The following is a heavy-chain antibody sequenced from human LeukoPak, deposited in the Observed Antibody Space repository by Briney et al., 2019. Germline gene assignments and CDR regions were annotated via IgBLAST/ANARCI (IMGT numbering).Heavy chain of an antibody. D-gene: IGHD3/OR15-3a*01. CDR2: IYYSGST. Sequence: PSQTLSLTCNVSGGSISSGGYYWSWIRQHPGKGLEWIGYIYYSGSTYYNPSLKSRVTISVDTSKNQFSLKLSSVTAAGTAVYYCARVPGEEGLIDYWGQRTLVTVSS. CDR3: ARVPGEEGLIDY. J-gene: IGHJ4*02. V-gene: IGHV4-31*03. CDR1: GGSISSGGYY.